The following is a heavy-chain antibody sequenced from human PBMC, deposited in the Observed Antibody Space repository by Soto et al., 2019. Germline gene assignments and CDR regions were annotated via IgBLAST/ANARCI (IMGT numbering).Heavy chain of an antibody. Sequence: GASVKVSCKASGYTFTSYGISWVRQAPGQGLEWMGWISAYNGNTNYAQKLQGRVTMTTDTSTSTAYMELRSLRSDDTAVYYCARDRALGYCTNGVCYDYYYYGIDVWGQGTTVTVSS. J-gene: IGHJ6*02. CDR1: GYTFTSYG. CDR3: ARDRALGYCTNGVCYDYYYYGIDV. D-gene: IGHD2-8*01. CDR2: ISAYNGNT. V-gene: IGHV1-18*01.